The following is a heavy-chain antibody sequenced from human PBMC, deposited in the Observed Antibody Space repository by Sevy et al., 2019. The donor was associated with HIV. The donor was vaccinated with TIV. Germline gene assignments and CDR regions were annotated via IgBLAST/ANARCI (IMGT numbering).Heavy chain of an antibody. CDR3: ARDWYYYDSSGYYNN. J-gene: IGHJ4*02. Sequence: ASVKVSCKASGYTFTGYYMHWVRQAPGQGLEWMGWINPNSGGTNYAQKFQGRVTMTRDTSISTAYMELGRLRSDDTAVYYCARDWYYYDSSGYYNNWGQGTLVTVSS. D-gene: IGHD3-22*01. V-gene: IGHV1-2*02. CDR1: GYTFTGYY. CDR2: INPNSGGT.